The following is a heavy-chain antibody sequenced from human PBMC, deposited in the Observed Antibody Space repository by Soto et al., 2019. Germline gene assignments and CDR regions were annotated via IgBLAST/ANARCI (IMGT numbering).Heavy chain of an antibody. CDR1: GFTFSSYA. CDR3: VKSVVVVPAAIYFDY. J-gene: IGHJ4*02. V-gene: IGHV3-64D*06. CDR2: ISSNGGST. Sequence: PGGSLRLSCSASGFTFSSYAMHWVRQAPGKGLEYVSAISSNGGSTYYADSVKGRFTISRDNSKNTLYLQMSSLRAEDTAVYYCVKSVVVVPAAIYFDYWGQGTLVTVSS. D-gene: IGHD2-2*01.